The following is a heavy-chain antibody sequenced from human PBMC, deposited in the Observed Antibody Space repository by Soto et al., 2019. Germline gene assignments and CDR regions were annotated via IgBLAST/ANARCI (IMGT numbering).Heavy chain of an antibody. J-gene: IGHJ4*02. V-gene: IGHV2-70*04. CDR1: GFSLRTSGMR. D-gene: IGHD3-10*01. CDR2: IDWDDDK. Sequence: ESGPTLVNPTQTLTLTCTFSGFSLRTSGMRVSWIRQPPGKALEWLARIDWDDDKFYGPSLKTRLTISKDTSKNQVVLTITSMDPVDTATYYCARNAMVRPQYFDFWGQGILVTVSS. CDR3: ARNAMVRPQYFDF.